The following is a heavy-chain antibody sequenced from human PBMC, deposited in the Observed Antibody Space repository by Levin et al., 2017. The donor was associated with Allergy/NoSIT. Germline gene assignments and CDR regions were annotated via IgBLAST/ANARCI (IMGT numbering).Heavy chain of an antibody. CDR2: IRSKSFGGTT. CDR3: TRGGFSYGL. J-gene: IGHJ4*02. CDR1: GFSFGDYH. V-gene: IGHV3-49*03. Sequence: PGESLKISCTASGFSFGDYHMSWFRQAPGKGLEWVGFIRSKSFGGTTEYAASVKGRFTISRDDSRSIAYLQMDSMKSEDTAVYYCTRGGFSYGLWGQGTLVTVSS. D-gene: IGHD5-18*01.